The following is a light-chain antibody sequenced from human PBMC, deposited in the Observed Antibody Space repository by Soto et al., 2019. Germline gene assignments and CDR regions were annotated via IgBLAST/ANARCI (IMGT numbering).Light chain of an antibody. J-gene: IGKJ2*01. CDR1: QSDYSSY. Sequence: EIVLTQSPGTLYLSPGDGATLSCRASQSDYSSYLAWYHQKPCRAPRLLIYGASNRATDIPDRFSGSGSGTDFTLTSTRQEPEDYGVYYCRQYSSSPPRYIFGQGTKLHIK. CDR3: RQYSSSPPRYI. CDR2: GAS. V-gene: IGKV3-20*01.